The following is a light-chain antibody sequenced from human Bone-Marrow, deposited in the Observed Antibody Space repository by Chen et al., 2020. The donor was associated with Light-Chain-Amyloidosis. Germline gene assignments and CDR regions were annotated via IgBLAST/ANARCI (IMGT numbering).Light chain of an antibody. Sequence: QSALTQPSSVSAPPGQSITIYCTGYSSDVGGYDYVSWHQQHPGKAPKLLIYDVRIRPSGVSNRFSGSKSGNTASLAISGLLTEDEAAYYCSSDTSSSAPVVFGGGTKLTVL. J-gene: IGLJ2*01. V-gene: IGLV2-14*03. CDR2: DVR. CDR3: SSDTSSSAPVV. CDR1: SSDVGGYDY.